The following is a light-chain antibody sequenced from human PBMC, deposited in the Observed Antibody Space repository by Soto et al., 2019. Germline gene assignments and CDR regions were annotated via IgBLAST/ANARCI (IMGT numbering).Light chain of an antibody. CDR1: QSVSSN. J-gene: IGKJ1*01. CDR3: QQYNNWPTWT. CDR2: GAS. V-gene: IGKV3-15*01. Sequence: EIVITQSPATLSVSPGERATLSCRASQSVSSNLAWYQQKPGQAPRLLIYGASTRANGIPARFSGSGSGTELTLTLSSLQSEDFAVYYCQQYNNWPTWTFGQGTKVDIK.